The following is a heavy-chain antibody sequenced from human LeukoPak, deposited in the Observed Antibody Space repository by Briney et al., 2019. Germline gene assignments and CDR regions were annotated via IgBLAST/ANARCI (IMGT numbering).Heavy chain of an antibody. V-gene: IGHV3-74*01. D-gene: IGHD3-10*01. J-gene: IGHJ4*02. CDR1: GFTFSTYW. CDR2: ISGDGSSA. CDR3: ASRYYVDF. Sequence: GVSLRLSCAASGFTFSTYWMHWVRQGPGKGLVWVSRISGDGSSATYADSVKGRFTISRDNAKNTLYLQMNSLRAEDTAVYYCASRYYVDFWGQGTLVSVSS.